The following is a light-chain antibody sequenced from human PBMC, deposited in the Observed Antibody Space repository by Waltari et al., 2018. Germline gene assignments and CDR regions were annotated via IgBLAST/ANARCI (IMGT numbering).Light chain of an antibody. J-gene: IGLJ3*02. CDR1: SSDVGGYNS. CDR2: DVT. Sequence: QSALTQPASVSGSPGQSITISCTGTSSDVGGYNSFSCYQQHPGKAPKLMIYDVTKRPSGVSDRFSGSKSGNTASLTISGLQAEDEADYYCNSYTSSSTLWVFGGGTKLTVL. CDR3: NSYTSSSTLWV. V-gene: IGLV2-14*01.